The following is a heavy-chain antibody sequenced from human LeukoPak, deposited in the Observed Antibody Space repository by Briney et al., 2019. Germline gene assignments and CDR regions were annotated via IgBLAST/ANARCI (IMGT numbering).Heavy chain of an antibody. CDR3: ARDGDSSSWSPGFDP. Sequence: SETLSLTCTVSGGSISSGGYYWSWIRQHPGKGLEWIGYIYYSGSTYYNPSLKSRVTISVDTSKNQFSLKLSSVTAADTAVYYCARDGDSSSWSPGFDPWGQGTLVTVSS. CDR1: GGSISSGGYY. J-gene: IGHJ5*02. V-gene: IGHV4-31*03. D-gene: IGHD6-13*01. CDR2: IYYSGST.